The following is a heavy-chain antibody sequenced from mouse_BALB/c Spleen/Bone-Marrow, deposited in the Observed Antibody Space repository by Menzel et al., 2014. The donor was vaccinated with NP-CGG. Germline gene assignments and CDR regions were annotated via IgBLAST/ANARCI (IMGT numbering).Heavy chain of an antibody. V-gene: IGHV1S81*02. Sequence: QVQLKESGAELVKPGASVKLSCKASGYTFTRYWMHWVKQRPGQGLEWIVEINPSNGRTNYNEKFKSKATLTVDKSSNTAYMQLSSLTSEDSAVYYCARWLLQYFDVWGAGTTVTVSS. D-gene: IGHD2-3*01. J-gene: IGHJ1*01. CDR2: INPSNGRT. CDR3: ARWLLQYFDV. CDR1: GYTFTRYW.